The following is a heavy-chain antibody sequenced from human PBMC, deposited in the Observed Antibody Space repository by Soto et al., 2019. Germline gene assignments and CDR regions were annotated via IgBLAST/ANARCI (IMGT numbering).Heavy chain of an antibody. CDR2: INDGNGNT. V-gene: IGHV1-3*01. CDR1: GYTFTDYA. J-gene: IGHJ4*02. Sequence: QVQLVQSGAEVKKPGASVKVSCKASGYTFTDYALHWVRPAPGQRLEWMGWINDGNGNTKCSQKFQGRVTITRDTSAITAYMELSSLKSEDTAVYYCARGDYYDIHDYWGQGTLVTVSS. CDR3: ARGDYYDIHDY. D-gene: IGHD3-22*01.